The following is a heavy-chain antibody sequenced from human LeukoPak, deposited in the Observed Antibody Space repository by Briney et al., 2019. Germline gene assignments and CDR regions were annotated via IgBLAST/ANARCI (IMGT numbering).Heavy chain of an antibody. D-gene: IGHD1-26*01. J-gene: IGHJ4*02. CDR2: IYYSGST. Sequence: SETLSLTCTVSGGSISSGDYYWSWIRQPPGKGLEWIGYIYYSGSTYYNPSLKSRVTISVDTSKNQFSLKLSSVTAADTAVYYCARHLPKWGWDYWGQGTLVTVSS. V-gene: IGHV4-30-4*01. CDR1: GGSISSGDYY. CDR3: ARHLPKWGWDY.